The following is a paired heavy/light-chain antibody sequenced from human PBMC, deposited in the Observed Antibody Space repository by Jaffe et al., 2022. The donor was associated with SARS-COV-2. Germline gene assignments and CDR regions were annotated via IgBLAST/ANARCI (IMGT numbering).Light chain of an antibody. Sequence: QSALTQPPSASGSPGQSVTISCTGTSSDVGGYNYVSWYQQHPGKAPKLMIYEVSKRPSGVPDRFSGSKSGNTASLTVSGLQAEDEADYYCSSYAGSNRVVFGGGTKLTVL. CDR1: SSDVGGYNY. CDR3: SSYAGSNRVV. J-gene: IGLJ2*01. V-gene: IGLV2-8*01. CDR2: EVS.
Heavy chain of an antibody. D-gene: IGHD2-2*01. J-gene: IGHJ6*02. CDR1: GFTFDDYA. Sequence: EVQLVESGGGLVQPGRSLRLSCAASGFTFDDYAMHWVRQAPGKGLEWVSGISWNSGSIGYADSVKGRFTISRDNAKNSLYLQMNSLRAEDTALYYCAKDKGLDIVVVPAGGNRGSGSYPPLWNYYGMDVWGQGTTVTVSS. CDR3: AKDKGLDIVVVPAGGNRGSGSYPPLWNYYGMDV. V-gene: IGHV3-9*01. CDR2: ISWNSGSI.